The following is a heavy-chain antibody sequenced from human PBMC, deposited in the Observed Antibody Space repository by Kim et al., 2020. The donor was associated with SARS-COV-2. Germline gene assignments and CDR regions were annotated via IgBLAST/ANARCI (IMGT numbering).Heavy chain of an antibody. Sequence: GGSLRLSCSASGFTFSSYTLSWVRQAPGKGLEWVSSISSSSSHIYYADSVKGLFTIFRDNAENSLYLQMHILRAEDSAVYYCSRFPYGYDAEYYFYHWGQGTVFTVSS. J-gene: IGHJ4*02. CDR2: ISSSSSHI. V-gene: IGHV3-21*01. D-gene: IGHD4-17*01. CDR3: SRFPYGYDAEYYFYH. CDR1: GFTFSSYT.